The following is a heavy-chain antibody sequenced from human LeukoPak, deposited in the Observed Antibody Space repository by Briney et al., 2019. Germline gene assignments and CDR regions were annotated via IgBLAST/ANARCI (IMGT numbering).Heavy chain of an antibody. CDR2: VSGSGVST. CDR3: ARGPVGGVSYNYYHGMDV. V-gene: IGHV3-23*01. CDR1: GFIFNSYA. D-gene: IGHD3-16*01. Sequence: GGSLRLSCAASGFIFNSYAMSWVRQAPGKGLEWVSTVSGSGVSTYLADSVKGRFTISRDNSKNTLYLQMNSLRAEDTAVYYCARGPVGGVSYNYYHGMDVWGPGTTVTVSS. J-gene: IGHJ6*02.